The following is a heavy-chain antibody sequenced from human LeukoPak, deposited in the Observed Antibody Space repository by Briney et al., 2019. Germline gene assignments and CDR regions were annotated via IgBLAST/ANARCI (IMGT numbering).Heavy chain of an antibody. CDR1: AGSIRIGGYY. CDR3: ARGSPVLRYFDWWWFDP. J-gene: IGHJ5*02. CDR2: IYYSGST. D-gene: IGHD3-9*01. Sequence: PSDTLSLTCTVSAGSIRIGGYYWSWIRQHPGKGLEWIGYIYYSGSTYYNPSLKSRVTISVDTSKNQFSLKLSSVTAADTAVYYCARGSPVLRYFDWWWFDPWGQGTLVTVSS. V-gene: IGHV4-31*03.